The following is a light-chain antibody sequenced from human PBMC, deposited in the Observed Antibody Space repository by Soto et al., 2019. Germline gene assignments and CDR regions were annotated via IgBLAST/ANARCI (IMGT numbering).Light chain of an antibody. J-gene: IGLJ2*01. V-gene: IGLV2-14*03. CDR3: SSYTSSSTLVV. Sequence: QSVLTQPASVSGSPGQSITISCTGTISDVGGYNYVSWYQQHPDIAPKLIIYDVSHRPSGVSHRFSGSKSGNTASLTISGLQAEDEADYYCSSYTSSSTLVVFGGGTKLTVL. CDR2: DVS. CDR1: ISDVGGYNY.